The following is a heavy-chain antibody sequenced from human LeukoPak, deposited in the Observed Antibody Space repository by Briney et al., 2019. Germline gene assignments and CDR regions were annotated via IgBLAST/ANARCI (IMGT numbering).Heavy chain of an antibody. Sequence: SGGSLRLSCAASRFTFSNYGVNWVRQAPGKGLEWVSYINSRSSTIYYADSVRGRFTISRGNAKNSLYLQMNSLKAEDTAIYYCAREVGTPQAFDIWGQGTMVTVSS. D-gene: IGHD1-26*01. V-gene: IGHV3-48*01. J-gene: IGHJ3*02. CDR1: RFTFSNYG. CDR3: AREVGTPQAFDI. CDR2: INSRSSTI.